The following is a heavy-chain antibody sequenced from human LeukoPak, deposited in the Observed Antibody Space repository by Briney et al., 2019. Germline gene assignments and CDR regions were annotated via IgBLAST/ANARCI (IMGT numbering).Heavy chain of an antibody. CDR3: ARDKGATN. CDR2: IYYSGST. V-gene: IGHV4-59*01. J-gene: IGHJ4*02. CDR1: GGSFSGYY. Sequence: SETLSLTCAVYGGSFSGYYWSWIRQPPGKGLEWIGYIYYSGSTNYNPSLKSRVTISVDTSKNQFSLKLSSVTAADTAVYYCARDKGATNWGQGTLVTVSS. D-gene: IGHD1-26*01.